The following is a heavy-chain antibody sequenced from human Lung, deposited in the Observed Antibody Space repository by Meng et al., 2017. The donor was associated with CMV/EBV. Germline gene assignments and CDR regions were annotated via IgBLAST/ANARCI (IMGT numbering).Heavy chain of an antibody. D-gene: IGHD3-10*01. CDR1: GGSLSGYF. CDR3: ARVIRTMVRGVIDY. Sequence: SXTLSLXCAVHGGSLSGYFWAYLRLPPGKGLEWIGEINFSGNTYYNPSLESRLTMSLDTSKNQFSLKLSSVTAADTAVYYCARVIRTMVRGVIDYWGQGTLVTVSS. V-gene: IGHV4-34*01. J-gene: IGHJ4*02. CDR2: INFSGNT.